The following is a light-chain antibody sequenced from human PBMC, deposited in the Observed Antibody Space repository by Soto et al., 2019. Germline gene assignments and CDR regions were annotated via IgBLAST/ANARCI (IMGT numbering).Light chain of an antibody. V-gene: IGLV4-69*01. J-gene: IGLJ2*01. CDR2: LNSDGSH. CDR1: SGHSSYA. Sequence: QSVLTQSPSASASLGASVKLTCTLSSGHSSYAIAWHQQQPEKGPRYLMKLNSDGSHSKGDGIPDRFSGSSSGAERYLTISSLQSEDEADYYCQTWGTPFGGGTLLTVL. CDR3: QTWGTP.